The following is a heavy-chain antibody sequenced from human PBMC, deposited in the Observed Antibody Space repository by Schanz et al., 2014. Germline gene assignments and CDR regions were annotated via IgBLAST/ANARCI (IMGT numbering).Heavy chain of an antibody. Sequence: QVQMVQSGAEVKKPGASVKVSCKASGYPFSNYGISWLRQAPGQGFEWMAWMSYNGNTKYAQSLQGRVTVTRDTSTSTSYMELRSLTSDDTAVYFCARGPSTGAFDIWSQWTMVTVSS. CDR1: GYPFSNYG. CDR2: MSYNGNT. CDR3: ARGPSTGAFDI. J-gene: IGHJ3*02. V-gene: IGHV1-18*01.